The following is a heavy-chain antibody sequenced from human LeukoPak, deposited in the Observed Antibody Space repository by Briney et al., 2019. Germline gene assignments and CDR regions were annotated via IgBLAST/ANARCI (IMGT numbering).Heavy chain of an antibody. J-gene: IGHJ4*02. CDR3: ARLRGENYDSSGYLDY. D-gene: IGHD3-22*01. CDR2: IYHSGST. Sequence: SETLSLTCAVSGYSIIRGYYWGWIRQPQGKGLEWIGGIYHSGSTYYNPSLKSRVTISVDTSKNQFSLKLSSVTAADTAVYYCARLRGENYDSSGYLDYWGQGILVTVSS. CDR1: GYSIIRGYY. V-gene: IGHV4-38-2*01.